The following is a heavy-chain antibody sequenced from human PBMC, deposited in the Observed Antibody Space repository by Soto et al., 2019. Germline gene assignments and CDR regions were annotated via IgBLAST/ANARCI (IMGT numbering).Heavy chain of an antibody. J-gene: IGHJ4*02. Sequence: PSETLSLTCTVSGGSISSSSYYWGWIRQPPGKGLEWIGSIYYSGSTYYNPSLKSRVTISVDTSKNQFSLKLSSVTAADTAVYYCASDPYYYDSSGYFRFGYWGQGTLVTVSS. CDR1: GGSISSSSYY. V-gene: IGHV4-39*07. D-gene: IGHD3-22*01. CDR2: IYYSGST. CDR3: ASDPYYYDSSGYFRFGY.